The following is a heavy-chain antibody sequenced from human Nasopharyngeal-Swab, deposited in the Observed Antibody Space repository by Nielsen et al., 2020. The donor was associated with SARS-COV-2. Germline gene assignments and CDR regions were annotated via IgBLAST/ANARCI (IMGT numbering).Heavy chain of an antibody. Sequence: SETLSLTCAVFSGSFSDYNWNWIRQPPGKGLEWIGEVNHSGSTNYNPSLKSRVTVSVDTSKNQFSLRLTSVTAADTAVYFCARGLSGIVPAPILGLVPWYSYYYLDVWDKGTAVTVSS. CDR3: ARGLSGIVPAPILGLVPWYSYYYLDV. D-gene: IGHD2-2*01. CDR2: VNHSGST. CDR1: SGSFSDYN. J-gene: IGHJ6*03. V-gene: IGHV4-34*01.